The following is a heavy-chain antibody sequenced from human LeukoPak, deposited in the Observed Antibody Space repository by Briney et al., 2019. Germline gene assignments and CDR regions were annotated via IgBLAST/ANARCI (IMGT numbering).Heavy chain of an antibody. CDR3: ARALQEVEVVGTYLRYWYIDL. J-gene: IGHJ2*01. V-gene: IGHV4-31*03. CDR2: INYSGSA. D-gene: IGHD2/OR15-2a*01. Sequence: PSETLSLTCTVSGGSISSGTSYWSWIRQHPGKGLEWIGYINYSGSASYNPSLKSRFAISADTSQNWFSLKMNSVTAADTAVYYCARALQEVEVVGTYLRYWYIDLWGRGTLVTVSS. CDR1: GGSISSGTSY.